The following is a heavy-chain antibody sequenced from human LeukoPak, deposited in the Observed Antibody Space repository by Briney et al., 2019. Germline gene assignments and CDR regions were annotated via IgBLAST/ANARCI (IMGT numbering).Heavy chain of an antibody. J-gene: IGHJ4*02. CDR3: ARNFD. Sequence: GGSLRLSCAASGFTFSNYKMGWVRQAPGKGLEWVANIQQDGSEKYIVDSVKGRFTISRDNAENSVHLQMNSLRAEDTAVYYCARNFDWGQGTLVTVSS. V-gene: IGHV3-7*05. CDR2: IQQDGSEK. CDR1: GFTFSNYK.